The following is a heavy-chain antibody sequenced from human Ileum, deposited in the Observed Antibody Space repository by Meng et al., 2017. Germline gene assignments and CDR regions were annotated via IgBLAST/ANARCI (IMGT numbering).Heavy chain of an antibody. Sequence: GESLKISCAASGFTFSGSAMHWVRQASGKGLEWVGRIRSKANNYATAYAASVKGRFTIFRDDSQYAAYLQLNNLKSEDTAVYYCVSCSDVLCAMDVWVQGTTVTVSS. CDR1: GFTFSGSA. CDR2: IRSKANNYAT. CDR3: VSCSDVLCAMDV. V-gene: IGHV3-73*01. D-gene: IGHD3-10*02. J-gene: IGHJ6*02.